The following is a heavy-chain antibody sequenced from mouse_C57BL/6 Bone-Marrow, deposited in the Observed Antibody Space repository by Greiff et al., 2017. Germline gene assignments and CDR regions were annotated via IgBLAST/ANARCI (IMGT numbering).Heavy chain of an antibody. Sequence: QVQLKQPGAELVKPGASVKLSCKASGYTFTSYWMHWVKQRPGRGLEWIGRIAPNSGGTKYNEKVKSKATLTVDKPSSTAYMQLSSLTSEDSAVYYCARSYYGSSPWFAYWGQGTLVTVSA. CDR1: GYTFTSYW. D-gene: IGHD1-1*01. J-gene: IGHJ3*01. CDR3: ARSYYGSSPWFAY. CDR2: IAPNSGGT. V-gene: IGHV1-72*01.